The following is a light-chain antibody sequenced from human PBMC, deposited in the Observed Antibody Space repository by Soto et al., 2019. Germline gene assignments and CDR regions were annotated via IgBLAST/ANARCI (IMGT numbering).Light chain of an antibody. J-gene: IGKJ4*01. V-gene: IGKV3-15*01. CDR3: QQYNDWPLS. Sequence: IVMTQSPATLSVSPGERATLSCRARQSVSTNLAWYQQKPGQAPRLLIYGASTRATGIPARFSGSGSGTEFTLTISSLQSEDFAVYYCQQYNDWPLSFGGGTKVEIK. CDR2: GAS. CDR1: QSVSTN.